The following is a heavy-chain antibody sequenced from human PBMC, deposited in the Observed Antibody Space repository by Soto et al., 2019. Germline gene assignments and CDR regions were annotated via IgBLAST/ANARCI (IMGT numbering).Heavy chain of an antibody. CDR2: FDPEDGET. CDR3: ATGASPNYARFGSFDY. CDR1: GYTLTELS. Sequence: QVQLVQSGAEVKKPGASVKVSCKVSGYTLTELSMHWMRQAPGKVLECMGGFDPEDGETIYAQKFQGRVTMTEDTSTDTAYMELSSLRSEDTAVYYCATGASPNYARFGSFDYWGQGTLVTVSS. J-gene: IGHJ4*02. D-gene: IGHD3-16*01. V-gene: IGHV1-24*01.